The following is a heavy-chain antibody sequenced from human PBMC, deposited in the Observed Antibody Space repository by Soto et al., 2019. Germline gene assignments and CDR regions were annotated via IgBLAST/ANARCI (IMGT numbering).Heavy chain of an antibody. Sequence: GGSLRLSCAASGFTFSSYGMHWVRQAPGKGLEWVAVISYDGSNKYYADSVKGRFTISRDNSKNTLYLQMNSLRAEDTAVYYCAKDSDYWGQGTLVTVSS. CDR3: AKDSDY. CDR2: ISYDGSNK. V-gene: IGHV3-30*18. J-gene: IGHJ4*02. CDR1: GFTFSSYG.